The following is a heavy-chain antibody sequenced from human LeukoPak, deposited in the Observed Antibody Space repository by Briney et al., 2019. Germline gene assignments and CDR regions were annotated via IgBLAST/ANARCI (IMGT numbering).Heavy chain of an antibody. J-gene: IGHJ5*02. CDR2: ISSSSSYI. CDR1: GFTFSSYS. V-gene: IGHV3-21*01. CDR3: ARGPSRMAFDP. Sequence: AGGSLRLSCAASGFTFSSYSMNWVRQAAGKGLEWVSSISSSSSYIYYADSVKGRFTISRDNAKNSLYLQMNSLRAEDTNLSYCARGPSRMAFDPWGQGTLVTVSS. D-gene: IGHD2-2*01.